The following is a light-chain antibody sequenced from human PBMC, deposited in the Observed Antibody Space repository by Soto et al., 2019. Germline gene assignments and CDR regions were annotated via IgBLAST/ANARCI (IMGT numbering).Light chain of an antibody. CDR3: QKYNTVPAT. Sequence: DIQMTHSPPSLSASVGDRVTITCRASQGIGNSLAWYQQKPGTVPKVLIYSASTLQSGVPSRFSGSGSGTDFTLTISSLQPEDVAAYYCQKYNTVPATFGQGTRLEIK. V-gene: IGKV1-27*01. CDR2: SAS. J-gene: IGKJ5*01. CDR1: QGIGNS.